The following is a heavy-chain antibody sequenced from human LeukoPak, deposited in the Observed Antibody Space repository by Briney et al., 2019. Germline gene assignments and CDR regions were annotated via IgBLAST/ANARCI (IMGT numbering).Heavy chain of an antibody. J-gene: IGHJ1*01. CDR2: IYDSAST. D-gene: IGHD2-2*01. CDR3: ATESRHPYFQE. V-gene: IGHV4-31*03. Sequence: SGTLSLTCTVSGGSISSGDYYWSWIRQHPGKGLEWIARIYDSASTYYNPSLKSRVTTSVDTSNNQFSLKLSSVTAADTAVYYCATESRHPYFQEWGQGTLVTVSS. CDR1: GGSISSGDYY.